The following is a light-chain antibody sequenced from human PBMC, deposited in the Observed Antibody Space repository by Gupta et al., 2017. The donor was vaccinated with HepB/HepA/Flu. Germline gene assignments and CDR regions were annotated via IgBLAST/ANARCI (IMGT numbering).Light chain of an antibody. CDR3: QEDGGSGYT. Sequence: EIVLTQSPGTLSLSPGERATLSCTASQSVSSSYLAWYQQKPGQAPRLLIYCASSSATGIPDRFSGSASGTDFTLTIRILAAEDVVVYYGQEDGGSGYTFGQGTRLEMK. J-gene: IGKJ2*01. V-gene: IGKV3-20*01. CDR2: CAS. CDR1: QSVSSSY.